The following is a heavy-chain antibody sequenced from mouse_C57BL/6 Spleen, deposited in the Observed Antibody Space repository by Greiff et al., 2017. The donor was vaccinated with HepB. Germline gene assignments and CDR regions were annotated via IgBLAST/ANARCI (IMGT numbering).Heavy chain of an antibody. Sequence: EVQGVESGGGLVKPGGSLKLSCAASGFTFSDYGMHWVRQAPEKGLEWVAYISSGSSTIYYADTVKGRFTISRDNAKNTLFLQMTSLRSEDTAMYYCARGYDYDERGAFDYWGQGTTLTVSS. V-gene: IGHV5-17*01. J-gene: IGHJ2*01. D-gene: IGHD2-4*01. CDR2: ISSGSSTI. CDR1: GFTFSDYG. CDR3: ARGYDYDERGAFDY.